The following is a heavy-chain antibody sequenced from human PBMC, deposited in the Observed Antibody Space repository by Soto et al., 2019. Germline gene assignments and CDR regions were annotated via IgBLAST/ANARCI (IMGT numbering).Heavy chain of an antibody. CDR1: GGSISVYY. J-gene: IGHJ4*02. V-gene: IGHV4-59*12. CDR3: ARDLSTGYDSYYFDY. D-gene: IGHD3-22*01. Sequence: SETLSLTCTISGGSISVYYWSWIRQSPRQGLEWIGYVYDNGRTYYNPSLKSRVSTSVDLSKDQFSLNLRSVTAADTAVYFCARDLSTGYDSYYFDYWGQGTLVTVSS. CDR2: VYDNGRT.